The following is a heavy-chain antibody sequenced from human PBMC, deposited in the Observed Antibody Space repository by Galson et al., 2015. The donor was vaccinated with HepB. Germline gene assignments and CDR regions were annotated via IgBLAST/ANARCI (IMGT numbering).Heavy chain of an antibody. CDR1: GGTFSSYA. J-gene: IGHJ4*02. Sequence: SVKVSCKASGGTFSSYAISWVRQAPGQGLEWMGGIIPIFGSTSYAQKFQGRVTMTRDTSTSTVYMELSSLRSEDTALYYCARDRPNYYDSSGYYAPDYWGQGTLVTVSS. D-gene: IGHD3-22*01. CDR2: IIPIFGST. CDR3: ARDRPNYYDSSGYYAPDY. V-gene: IGHV1-69*05.